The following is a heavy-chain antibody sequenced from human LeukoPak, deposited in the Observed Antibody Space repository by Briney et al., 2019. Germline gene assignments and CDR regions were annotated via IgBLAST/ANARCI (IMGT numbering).Heavy chain of an antibody. CDR1: GFTFSSYG. V-gene: IGHV3-33*01. Sequence: GGSLRLSCAASGFTFSSYGMHWVRQAPGKGLEGVAVIWYDGSNKYYADSVKGRFTISRDNSKNTLYLQMNSLRAEDTAVYYCARGFAAPAAMYFDYWGQGTLVTVSS. CDR3: ARGFAAPAAMYFDY. J-gene: IGHJ4*02. CDR2: IWYDGSNK. D-gene: IGHD2-2*01.